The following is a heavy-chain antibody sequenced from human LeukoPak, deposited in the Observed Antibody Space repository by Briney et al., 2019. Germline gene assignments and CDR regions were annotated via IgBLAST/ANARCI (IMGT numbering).Heavy chain of an antibody. D-gene: IGHD3-10*01. CDR2: IDPNNGDT. CDR1: GYTFTGYY. Sequence: ASVKVSCKTSGYTFTGYYMHWVRQAPGQGLEWMGWIDPNNGDTNYAQKFQGRVTMTRDTSISTAYMELSRLRSDDTAVYYCARGPHHYYGSGSFDNWFDPWGQGTLVTVSS. CDR3: ARGPHHYYGSGSFDNWFDP. J-gene: IGHJ5*02. V-gene: IGHV1-2*02.